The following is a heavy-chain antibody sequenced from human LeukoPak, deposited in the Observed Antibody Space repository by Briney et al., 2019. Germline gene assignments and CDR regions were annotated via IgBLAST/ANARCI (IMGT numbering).Heavy chain of an antibody. CDR1: GFTFSSYE. D-gene: IGHD2-15*01. J-gene: IGHJ6*02. Sequence: PGGSLRLSCAASGFTFSSYEMNWVRQAPGKGLEWVSYISSSGSTIYYADSVKGRFTISRDNAKISLYLQMNSLRAEDTAVYYCARGEYCSGGSCYNYYYYGMDVWGQGTTVTVSS. V-gene: IGHV3-48*03. CDR3: ARGEYCSGGSCYNYYYYGMDV. CDR2: ISSSGSTI.